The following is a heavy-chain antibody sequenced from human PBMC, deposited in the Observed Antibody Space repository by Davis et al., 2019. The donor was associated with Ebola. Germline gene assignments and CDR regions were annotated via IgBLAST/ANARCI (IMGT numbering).Heavy chain of an antibody. V-gene: IGHV3-30-3*01. CDR1: GFTFNNYA. Sequence: GESLNISCAASGFTFNNYAMHWVRQAPGKGLEWVAVIPYDGSNKYYADSVKGRFTISRDNSKNTLYLQMNSLRAEDTAVYYCASVTVQGVTAYYYYGMDVWGQGTTVTVSS. D-gene: IGHD3-10*01. CDR3: ASVTVQGVTAYYYYGMDV. CDR2: IPYDGSNK. J-gene: IGHJ6*02.